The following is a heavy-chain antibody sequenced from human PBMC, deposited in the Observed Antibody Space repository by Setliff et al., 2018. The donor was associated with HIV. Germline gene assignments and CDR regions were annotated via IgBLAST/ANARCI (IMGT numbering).Heavy chain of an antibody. CDR1: GGSMSSYY. CDR2: VYYRGST. D-gene: IGHD3-10*01. CDR3: VGGIRGARSSP. J-gene: IGHJ5*02. Sequence: PSETLSLTCTVSGGSMSSYYWSWIRQTPGKGLEWIGYVYYRGSTNYNPSLKSRVTISIDTSNNQFSLKMTSMTAADTAVYYCVGGIRGARSSPWGQGTLVTVSS. V-gene: IGHV4-59*01.